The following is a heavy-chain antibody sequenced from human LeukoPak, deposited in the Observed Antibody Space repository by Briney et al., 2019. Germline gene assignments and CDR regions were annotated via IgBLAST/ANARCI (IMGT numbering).Heavy chain of an antibody. CDR1: GYTFIPYD. Sequence: GASVKVSCKTSGYTFIPYDINWVEQATGQGLEWMGWRNPTTGNAGYPRKFQSRVTMTRNTSMSTAYMELSSLTSEDTAVYYCARGVRRARTEDYESSGYFPADYWGQGTLVTVSS. D-gene: IGHD3-22*01. J-gene: IGHJ4*02. V-gene: IGHV1-8*01. CDR3: ARGVRRARTEDYESSGYFPADY. CDR2: RNPTTGNA.